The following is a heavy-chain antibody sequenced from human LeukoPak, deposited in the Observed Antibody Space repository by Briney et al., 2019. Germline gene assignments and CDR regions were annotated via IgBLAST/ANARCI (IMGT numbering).Heavy chain of an antibody. D-gene: IGHD3-3*01. CDR2: INHSGST. V-gene: IGHV4-34*01. J-gene: IGHJ6*03. CDR1: GGSFRGYY. CDR3: SRSRSNGGFLSGYSGYYYYMDG. Sequence: PSETLSLTCAVYGGSFRGYYWSWIRQPPGKGLECIGEINHSGSTNYNTSLKSRVTISVDTSKNQFSLKLSPVTASDTAVYYFSRSRSNGGFLSGYSGYYYYMDGWSKGTTVTAPS.